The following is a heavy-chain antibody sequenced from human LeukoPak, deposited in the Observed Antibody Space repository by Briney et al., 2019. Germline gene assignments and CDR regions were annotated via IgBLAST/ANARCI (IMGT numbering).Heavy chain of an antibody. J-gene: IGHJ5*02. CDR2: IYYSGST. V-gene: IGHV4-39*07. CDR1: GGSISSSSYY. CDR3: ARGRAVAGRALDWFDP. D-gene: IGHD6-19*01. Sequence: SETLSLTCTVSGGSISSSSYYWGWIRQPPGKGLEWIGSIYYSGSTYYNPSLKSRVTISVDTSKNQFSLKLSSVTAADTAVYYCARGRAVAGRALDWFDPWGQGTLVTVSS.